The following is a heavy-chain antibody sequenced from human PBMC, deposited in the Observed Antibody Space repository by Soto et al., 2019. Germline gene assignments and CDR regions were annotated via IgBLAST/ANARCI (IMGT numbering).Heavy chain of an antibody. V-gene: IGHV4-34*01. J-gene: IGHJ5*02. CDR3: ARSVSSRCSPLAS. Sequence: QVQLQPWGAGLLKPSETLSLTCAVYGGSFSGYYWSWFRHPPRKGLGWIGEINHSGGTNYNPSPKSRVSISVDTSTNHFTLKLSSVTPADKAVYDSARSVSSRCSPLASWGQGNVVTLSS. D-gene: IGHD6-13*01. CDR2: INHSGGT. CDR1: GGSFSGYY.